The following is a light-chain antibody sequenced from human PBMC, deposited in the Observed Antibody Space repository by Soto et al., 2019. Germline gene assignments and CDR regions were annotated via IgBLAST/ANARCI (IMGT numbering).Light chain of an antibody. J-gene: IGKJ1*01. V-gene: IGKV3-15*01. CDR1: QSVSTT. Sequence: EIVLTQSPATLSVSPGQRSSLSCKAIQSVSTTVAWYHQKLGQAPRVLIFGASTRATGIPARFRGSGSGTEFSLTINSLQSEDFELYYCQEYNTWPWTFGQGTKVDIK. CDR2: GAS. CDR3: QEYNTWPWT.